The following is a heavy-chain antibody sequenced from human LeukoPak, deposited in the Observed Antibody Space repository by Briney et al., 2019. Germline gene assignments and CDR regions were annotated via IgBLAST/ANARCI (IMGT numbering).Heavy chain of an antibody. J-gene: IGHJ4*02. Sequence: PGGSLRLSCLTSGFTFGDYAMGWVRQAPGKGLVWVSRIYSDGSSTNYADSVKGRFTISRDNAKNTLYLQMNSLRAEDTAAYYCARDRSSLGLWFGELRNWGQGTLVTVSS. CDR1: GFTFGDYA. D-gene: IGHD3-10*01. V-gene: IGHV3-74*01. CDR2: IYSDGSST. CDR3: ARDRSSLGLWFGELRN.